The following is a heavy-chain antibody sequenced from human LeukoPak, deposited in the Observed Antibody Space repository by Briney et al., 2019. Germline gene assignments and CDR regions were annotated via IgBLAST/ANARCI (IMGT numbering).Heavy chain of an antibody. CDR3: AKDPNGDYIGAFDT. J-gene: IGHJ3*02. Sequence: GGSLRLSCAAPGFNFTTYAMTWVRQAPGKGLGWVSSITVIGGTTNYADSVKGRFTISRDNSKNTLYLQMNSLRAKDTAIYYCAKDPNGDYIGAFDTWGQGTKVTVSS. D-gene: IGHD2-8*01. V-gene: IGHV3-23*01. CDR1: GFNFTTYA. CDR2: ITVIGGTT.